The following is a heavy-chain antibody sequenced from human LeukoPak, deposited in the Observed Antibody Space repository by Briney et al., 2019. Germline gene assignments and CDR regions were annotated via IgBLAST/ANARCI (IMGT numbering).Heavy chain of an antibody. D-gene: IGHD2-15*01. CDR2: ISGSGGST. CDR3: AKLDFFCSGGSCYPNFHVPYFDY. Sequence: PGGSLRLSCAAPGFSFSSYAMSWVRQAPGKGLEWVSAISGSGGSTYYADSVKGRFTISRDNSKNTLYLQMNSLRAEDTAVYYCAKLDFFCSGGSCYPNFHVPYFDYWGQGTLVTVSS. J-gene: IGHJ4*02. V-gene: IGHV3-23*01. CDR1: GFSFSSYA.